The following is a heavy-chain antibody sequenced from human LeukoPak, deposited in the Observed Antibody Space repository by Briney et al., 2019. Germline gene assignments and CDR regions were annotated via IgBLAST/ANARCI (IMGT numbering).Heavy chain of an antibody. Sequence: GGSLRLSCAASGFTFTKYAMSWVRQAPGKGLEWLSAISSSGDTYYADSVRGRFTISRDNSKNTVYLQMNRLRAEDTAVYYCAKDAVGGTAYYFDRWGRGTLVSVPS. CDR2: ISSSGDT. J-gene: IGHJ4*02. V-gene: IGHV3-23*01. D-gene: IGHD1-26*01. CDR1: GFTFTKYA. CDR3: AKDAVGGTAYYFDR.